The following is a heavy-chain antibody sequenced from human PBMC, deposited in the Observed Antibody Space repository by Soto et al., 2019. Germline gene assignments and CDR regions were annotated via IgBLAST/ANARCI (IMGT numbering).Heavy chain of an antibody. J-gene: IGHJ6*02. CDR3: ARQPGGYFARDV. V-gene: IGHV5-51*01. D-gene: IGHD2-15*01. Sequence: PGESLKISCQGSGYSFTNYLIGWVRQMPGNGLEWMGIINPGESNIRYSPSFQGQVTISADKSISTAYLQWSSLKASDTGIYYCARQPGGYFARDVWGQGTRVTVSS. CDR1: GYSFTNYL. CDR2: INPGESNI.